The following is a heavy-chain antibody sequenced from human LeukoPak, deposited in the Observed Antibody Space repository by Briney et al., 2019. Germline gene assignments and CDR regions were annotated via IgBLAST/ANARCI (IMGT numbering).Heavy chain of an antibody. Sequence: GGSLRLSCAASGITFNSYAMNWVRQAPGKGLEWVSSISSSSSYIYYAASVKGRFTISRDNARNSLYLQMNRLRAEDTAVYYCARERQLERLAFGKEGSAFDYWGQGTLVTVSS. V-gene: IGHV3-21*01. CDR3: ARERQLERLAFGKEGSAFDY. CDR2: ISSSSSYI. CDR1: GITFNSYA. J-gene: IGHJ4*02. D-gene: IGHD1-1*01.